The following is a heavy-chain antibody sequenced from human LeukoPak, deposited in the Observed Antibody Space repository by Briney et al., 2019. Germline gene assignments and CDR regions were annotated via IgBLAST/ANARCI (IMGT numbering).Heavy chain of an antibody. J-gene: IGHJ5*02. Sequence: SETLSLTCTVSGASISSYYWSWIRQPPGKGLEWIGFIYYSGSTNYNPSLRGRVTISVLTSKNQFSLNLSSVTAADTAMYYCARGWDYDFWSGYYVGLNWFDPWGQGTLVTVSS. CDR3: ARGWDYDFWSGYYVGLNWFDP. V-gene: IGHV4-59*01. D-gene: IGHD3-3*01. CDR2: IYYSGST. CDR1: GASISSYY.